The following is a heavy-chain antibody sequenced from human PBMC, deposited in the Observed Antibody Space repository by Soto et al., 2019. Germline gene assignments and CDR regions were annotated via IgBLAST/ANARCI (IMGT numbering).Heavy chain of an antibody. CDR3: ARGIPPWLRRINNGYSG. CDR1: GGTFSTYA. D-gene: IGHD5-12*01. Sequence: QVQLVQSGAEVKKPESSVKVSCKAPGGTFSTYAISWVRQAPGQGLEWMGGIIPMFGTANYAQRFQDRVTITAEQTRSTVSRELSRLRSEDTPVYFCARGIPPWLRRINNGYSGWGQGTLVTVSS. J-gene: IGHJ4*02. CDR2: IIPMFGTA. V-gene: IGHV1-69*12.